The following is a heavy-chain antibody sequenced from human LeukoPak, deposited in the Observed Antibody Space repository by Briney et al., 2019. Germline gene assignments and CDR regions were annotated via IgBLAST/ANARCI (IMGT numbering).Heavy chain of an antibody. J-gene: IGHJ4*02. CDR3: ANALYYLDY. CDR1: GFTFSSYA. V-gene: IGHV3-23*01. Sequence: QSGGSLRLSCAASGFTFSSYAMSWVRQARGKGLEWVSAISGSGGSTYYADSVKGRFTISRDNSKNTLYLQMNSLRAEDTAVYYCANALYYLDYWGQGTLVTVSS. CDR2: ISGSGGST.